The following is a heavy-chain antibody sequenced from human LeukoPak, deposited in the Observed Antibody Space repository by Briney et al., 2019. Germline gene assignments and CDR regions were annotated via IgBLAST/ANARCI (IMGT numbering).Heavy chain of an antibody. CDR3: ARDSLVGATDY. Sequence: GGSLRPFCAAPGFTVSSNYMSWVRQAPGEGLEGVAVIYSGGSTYYADSVKGRFTISRDNSKNTLYLQMNSLRAEDTAVYYCARDSLVGATDYWGQGTLVTVSS. D-gene: IGHD1-26*01. V-gene: IGHV3-66*01. CDR1: GFTVSSNY. CDR2: IYSGGST. J-gene: IGHJ4*02.